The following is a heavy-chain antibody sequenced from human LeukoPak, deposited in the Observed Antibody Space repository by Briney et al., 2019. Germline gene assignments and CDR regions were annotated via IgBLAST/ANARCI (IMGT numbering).Heavy chain of an antibody. D-gene: IGHD3-16*02. V-gene: IGHV4-39*01. J-gene: IGHJ6*03. Sequence: SQTLSVNCTVSGGSISSGSYYWSWIRQPAGKGLEWIGSISYSGSTYYNPSLESRVTLSIDTSKNQFSLKLSSVTAADTAVYYCARRVQVLSFYYYYHMDVWGKGTTVTVSS. CDR2: ISYSGST. CDR3: ARRVQVLSFYYYYHMDV. CDR1: GGSISSGSYY.